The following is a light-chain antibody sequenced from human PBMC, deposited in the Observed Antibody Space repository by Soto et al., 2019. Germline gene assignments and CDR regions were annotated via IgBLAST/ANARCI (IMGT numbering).Light chain of an antibody. V-gene: IGKV1-5*03. CDR2: KAS. Sequence: DLQMTQSPSTLSGSVGDRVTITCRAGQTISSWLAWYQQKPGKAPKLLIYKASTLKSGVPSRFSGSGSGTEFTLTISSLQPDDFATYYCQQYNGYSEAFGQGTKVDIK. CDR1: QTISSW. CDR3: QQYNGYSEA. J-gene: IGKJ1*01.